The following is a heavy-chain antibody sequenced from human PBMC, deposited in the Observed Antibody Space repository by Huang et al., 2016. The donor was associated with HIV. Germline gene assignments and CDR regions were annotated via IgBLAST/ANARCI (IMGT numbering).Heavy chain of an antibody. CDR1: GFTFSSYA. V-gene: IGHV3-23*01. J-gene: IGHJ4*02. Sequence: EVQLLESGGGLVQPGGSLRLSCAASGFTFSSYAMSWVRQAPGKGLGWVSGISGGGGSTYYADSVKGRFTISRDNSKNTLYLQMNSLRAEDAAVYYCAKDPYSSSWFDHFDYWGQGTLVTVSS. CDR3: AKDPYSSSWFDHFDY. D-gene: IGHD6-13*01. CDR2: ISGGGGST.